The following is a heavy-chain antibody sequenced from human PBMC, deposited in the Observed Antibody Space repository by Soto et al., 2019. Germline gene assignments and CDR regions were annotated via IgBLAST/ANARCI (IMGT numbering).Heavy chain of an antibody. J-gene: IGHJ4*02. Sequence: SETLSLTCTVSGGSISSYYWSWIRQPPGKGLEWIGYIYYSGSTNYNPSLKSRVTISVDTSKNQFSLKLSSVTAADTAVYYCARVGNWNYYFDYWGQGTLVTVSS. V-gene: IGHV4-59*01. CDR1: GGSISSYY. CDR2: IYYSGST. D-gene: IGHD1-7*01. CDR3: ARVGNWNYYFDY.